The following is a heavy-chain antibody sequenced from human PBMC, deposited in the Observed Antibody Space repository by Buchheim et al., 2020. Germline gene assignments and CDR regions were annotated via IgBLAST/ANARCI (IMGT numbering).Heavy chain of an antibody. Sequence: QVQLQQWGAGLLKPSETPSLTCAVYGGSFSGYYWSWIRQPPGKGLEWIGEINHSGSTNYNPSLKSRVTISVDTSKNQFSLKRSSVISADTAVYYCARLRGYSGYDLRYGMDVWGQGT. CDR1: GGSFSGYY. J-gene: IGHJ6*02. D-gene: IGHD5-12*01. V-gene: IGHV4-34*01. CDR2: INHSGST. CDR3: ARLRGYSGYDLRYGMDV.